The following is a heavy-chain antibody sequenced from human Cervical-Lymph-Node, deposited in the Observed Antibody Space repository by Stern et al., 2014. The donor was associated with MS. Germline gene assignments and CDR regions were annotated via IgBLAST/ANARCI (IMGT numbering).Heavy chain of an antibody. V-gene: IGHV5-51*01. J-gene: IGHJ4*02. Sequence: VQLGQSGAEVKKPGESLQISCKGSANSFSSYWIGWVRQMPGKGLEWIAIIFPGGSDIRYSPSFQGQVTISADKSSSTAYLQWNNLKASDTAIYYCARQRYFDYWGQGTLVTVSS. CDR2: IFPGGSDI. CDR1: ANSFSSYW. CDR3: ARQRYFDY.